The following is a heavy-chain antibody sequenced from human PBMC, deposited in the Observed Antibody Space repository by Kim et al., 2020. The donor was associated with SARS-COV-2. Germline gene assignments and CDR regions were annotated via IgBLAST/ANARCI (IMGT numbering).Heavy chain of an antibody. V-gene: IGHV3-30*18. D-gene: IGHD5-18*01. CDR1: GFTFDHSA. J-gene: IGHJ4*02. CDR3: AKPLWIQLRAPFDY. Sequence: GGSLRLSCAASGFTFDHSAMHWVRQAPGKGLEWVAVISYDGSNKYYADSVKGRFTISRDNSKNTLYLQMNSLRAEDTAVYYCAKPLWIQLRAPFDYWGQGTLVTVSS. CDR2: ISYDGSNK.